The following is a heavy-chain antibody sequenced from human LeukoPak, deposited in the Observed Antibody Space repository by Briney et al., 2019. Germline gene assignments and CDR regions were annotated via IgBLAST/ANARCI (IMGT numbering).Heavy chain of an antibody. J-gene: IGHJ3*02. Sequence: GASVKVSCKASGGTFSNYAISWVRQAPGQGLEWMGGIIPIFGTANYAQKFQGRVTITADEFTSTAYMELSSLRSEDTAVYYCARKIAAAPDAFDIWGQGTMVTVSS. CDR1: GGTFSNYA. CDR3: ARKIAAAPDAFDI. D-gene: IGHD6-13*01. CDR2: IIPIFGTA. V-gene: IGHV1-69*13.